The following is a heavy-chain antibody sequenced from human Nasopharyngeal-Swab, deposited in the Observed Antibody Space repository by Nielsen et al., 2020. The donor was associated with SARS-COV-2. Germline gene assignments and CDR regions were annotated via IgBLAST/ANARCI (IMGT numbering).Heavy chain of an antibody. CDR3: ARDLVGLGYY. V-gene: IGHV7-4-1*02. CDR1: GYTFTNYA. CDR2: NNTNTGNP. J-gene: IGHJ4*02. D-gene: IGHD2-2*01. Sequence: ASVTVSCKPSGYTFTNYAMNWVRQAPGQGLEWMGWNNTNTGNPMYAQGFTGRFVFSLDTSVSTAYLQISSLKAEDTAVYYCARDLVGLGYYWGQGTLVTVSS.